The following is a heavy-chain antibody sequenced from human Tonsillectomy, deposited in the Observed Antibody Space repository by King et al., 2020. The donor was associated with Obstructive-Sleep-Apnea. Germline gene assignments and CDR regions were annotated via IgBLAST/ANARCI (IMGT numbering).Heavy chain of an antibody. CDR2: LIPIRTIP. CDR3: AGESGTTVYFFDL. J-gene: IGHJ4*02. CDR1: GVTLSTYA. Sequence: VQLVQSGPEVKKPGSSVKVSCKASGVTLSTYAFAWVRQAPGQGLEWMGGLIPIRTIPNYAKKFQGRLTISADKSTNTACMEVSSLTSEDTAVYYWAGESGTTVYFFDLWGQGTLVTVSS. D-gene: IGHD1-14*01. V-gene: IGHV1-69*04.